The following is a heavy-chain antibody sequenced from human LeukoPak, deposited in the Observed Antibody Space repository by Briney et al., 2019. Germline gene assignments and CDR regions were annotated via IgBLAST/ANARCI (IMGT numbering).Heavy chain of an antibody. V-gene: IGHV3-23*01. CDR2: ISGSGGST. CDR3: AKARLGIDFDY. J-gene: IGHJ4*02. Sequence: GGSLRLSCAASGFTFTGYAMSWVRQAPGKGLEWVSGISGSGGSTYYAVSVKGRFTISRDNSKNMLYLQMNSLRAEDTAVYYCAKARLGIDFDYWGQGTLVTVSS. CDR1: GFTFTGYA. D-gene: IGHD7-27*01.